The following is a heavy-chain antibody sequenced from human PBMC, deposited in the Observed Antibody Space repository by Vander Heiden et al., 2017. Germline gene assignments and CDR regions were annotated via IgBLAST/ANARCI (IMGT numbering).Heavy chain of an antibody. Sequence: QVDPVESGGGVVQPGRSLTLSCTASGFTFNSYSMHWVRQAPGKGLEWVAVSSYHGDNQYSADSVNGRFTISRDNSKSILYLQMNSLRAEDTAVYYCAREGWELRGSFDYWGQGTLVTVSS. CDR1: GFTFNSYS. D-gene: IGHD1-26*01. V-gene: IGHV3-30-3*01. CDR3: AREGWELRGSFDY. J-gene: IGHJ4*02. CDR2: SSYHGDNQ.